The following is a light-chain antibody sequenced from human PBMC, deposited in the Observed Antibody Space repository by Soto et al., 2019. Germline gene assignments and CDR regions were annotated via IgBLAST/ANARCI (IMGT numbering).Light chain of an antibody. V-gene: IGLV2-14*03. CDR3: SSYAGSNNFV. CDR1: SSDIGSYNF. J-gene: IGLJ1*01. CDR2: EVS. Sequence: QSALTQPASVSGSPGQSITISCTGTSSDIGSYNFVSWYQQHPDKAPNLILYEVSHRPSGVSTRFSGSKSGNTASLTISGLQADDEADYYCSSYAGSNNFVFGTGTKVTVL.